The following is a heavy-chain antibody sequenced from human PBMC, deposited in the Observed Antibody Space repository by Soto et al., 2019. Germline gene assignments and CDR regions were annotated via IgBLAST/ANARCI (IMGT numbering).Heavy chain of an antibody. CDR3: ARDWDFWSVENWFDP. D-gene: IGHD3-3*01. CDR1: GFTFSSYS. J-gene: IGHJ5*02. CDR2: ISSSSSYI. Sequence: EVQLVESGGGQVKPGGSLRLSCAASGFTFSSYSMNWVRQAPGKGLEWVSSISSSSSYIYYADSVKGRFTISRDNAKNSLYLQMNSLRAEDTAVYYCARDWDFWSVENWFDPWGQGTLVTVSS. V-gene: IGHV3-21*01.